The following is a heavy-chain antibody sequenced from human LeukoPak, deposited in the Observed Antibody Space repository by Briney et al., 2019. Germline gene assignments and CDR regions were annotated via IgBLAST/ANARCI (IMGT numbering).Heavy chain of an antibody. V-gene: IGHV4-34*01. CDR3: ARGWTDPLIVATAYYYYYMDV. J-gene: IGHJ6*03. CDR1: GGSFSGYY. CDR2: INHSGST. D-gene: IGHD5-12*01. Sequence: SETLSLTCAVYGGSFSGYYWSWIRQPPGKGLEWIGEINHSGSTNYNPSLKSRVTMSVDTSKNQFSLKLSSVTAGDTAVYYCARGWTDPLIVATAYYYYYMDVWGKGTTVTVSS.